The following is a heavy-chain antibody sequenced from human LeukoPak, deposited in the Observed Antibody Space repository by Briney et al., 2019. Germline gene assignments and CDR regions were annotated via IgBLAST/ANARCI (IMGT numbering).Heavy chain of an antibody. CDR2: INPNSGDA. V-gene: IGHV1-2*02. CDR3: ARGVYRTSTSCYSGLGYYYYYMDV. CDR1: GYTFTGHY. Sequence: ASVKVSCKASGYTFTGHYLHWVRQAPGQGLEWMGWINPNSGDANYAQKFQGRVTVTRDTSITTAYMELSRLTSADTAVYYCARGVYRTSTSCYSGLGYYYYYMDVWGKGTTVTVSS. D-gene: IGHD2-2*02. J-gene: IGHJ6*03.